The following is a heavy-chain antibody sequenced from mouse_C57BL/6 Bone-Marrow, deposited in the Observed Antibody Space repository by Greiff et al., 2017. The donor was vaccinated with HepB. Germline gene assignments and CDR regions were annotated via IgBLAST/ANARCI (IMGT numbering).Heavy chain of an antibody. Sequence: EVQRVESGGGLVQPGGSLKLSCAASGFTFSDYYMYWVRQTPEKRLEWVAYISNGGGSTYYPDTVKGRFTISRDNAKNTLYLQMSRLKSEDTAMYYCARHIYDCYSQGAMDYWGQGTSVTVSS. D-gene: IGHD2-3*01. CDR1: GFTFSDYY. CDR2: ISNGGGST. J-gene: IGHJ4*01. V-gene: IGHV5-12*01. CDR3: ARHIYDCYSQGAMDY.